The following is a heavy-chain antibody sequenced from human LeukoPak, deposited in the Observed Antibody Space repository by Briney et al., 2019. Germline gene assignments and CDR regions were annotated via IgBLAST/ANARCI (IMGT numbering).Heavy chain of an antibody. CDR1: GYTFTRHW. Sequence: GESLKISCKGSGYTFTRHWTGWVRQTPGKGLEWMGFIFPGGSDIRYSPSFQGQVTISADRSITTAYLQWSSLKASDTAIYYCMMYGDYVDIFDYWGQGTLVTVSS. J-gene: IGHJ4*02. V-gene: IGHV5-51*01. CDR3: MMYGDYVDIFDY. CDR2: IFPGGSDI. D-gene: IGHD4-17*01.